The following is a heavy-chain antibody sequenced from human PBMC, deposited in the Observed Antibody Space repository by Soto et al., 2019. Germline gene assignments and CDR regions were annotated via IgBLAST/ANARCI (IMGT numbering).Heavy chain of an antibody. CDR3: AAVQGGGTTFHF. V-gene: IGHV1-58*02. Sequence: QMQLAQSGPEVKKPGTSVKVSCKASGFTFTNSAIQWVRQARGQRLEWIGWIVVGSGRTDYAQKCTARLTITRDTSTTTAYMDLNSLRLEDTAVYYCAAVQGGGTTFHFWGQRTLVTVSS. J-gene: IGHJ4*02. D-gene: IGHD1-7*01. CDR1: GFTFTNSA. CDR2: IVVGSGRT.